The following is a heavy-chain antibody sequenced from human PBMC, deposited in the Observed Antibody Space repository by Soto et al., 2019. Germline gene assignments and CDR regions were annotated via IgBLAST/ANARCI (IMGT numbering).Heavy chain of an antibody. CDR2: IYYSGST. CDR1: GGPISSGVYY. D-gene: IGHD3-9*01. CDR3: ARGYDNPSWFDP. V-gene: IGHV4-31*03. Sequence: QVQLQESGPGLVKPSQTLSLTCTVSGGPISSGVYYWTWIRQHPGRGLEWIGYIYYSGSTYYNPSLKSRATISLDASKNQFSLKLSSVTAADTAVYYCARGYDNPSWFDPWGQGTLVTVSS. J-gene: IGHJ5*02.